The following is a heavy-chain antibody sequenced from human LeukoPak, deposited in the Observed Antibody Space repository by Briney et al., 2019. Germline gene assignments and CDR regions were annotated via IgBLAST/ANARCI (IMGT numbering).Heavy chain of an antibody. V-gene: IGHV4-31*03. Sequence: SETLSLTCTVSSGSIRSDNYYWSLIRQFPGKGLEWIGYIYYRGDTYYNPSLKSRVSISVDTSKNHFSLNLISVTAADTAIYYCARLYGSGRNYLDYWGQGKLVTVSS. CDR3: ARLYGSGRNYLDY. CDR2: IYYRGDT. D-gene: IGHD3-10*01. CDR1: SGSIRSDNYY. J-gene: IGHJ4*02.